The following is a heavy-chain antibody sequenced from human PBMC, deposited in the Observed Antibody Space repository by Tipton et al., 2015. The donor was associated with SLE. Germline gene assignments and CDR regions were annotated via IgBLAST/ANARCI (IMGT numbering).Heavy chain of an antibody. CDR1: GASFSGYY. Sequence: TLSLTCTIYGASFSGYYWTWIRQRPGKGLEWIGEFNHGGGTSYNTSLKNRVTISGDTSKSQFSLRLTSVTAADTATYFCARERRGLSWDGSPSMVGTYGYFMDAWGRGTTVTVSP. CDR2: FNHGGGT. CDR3: ARERRGLSWDGSPSMVGTYGYFMDA. J-gene: IGHJ6*04. D-gene: IGHD3-10*01. V-gene: IGHV4-34*01.